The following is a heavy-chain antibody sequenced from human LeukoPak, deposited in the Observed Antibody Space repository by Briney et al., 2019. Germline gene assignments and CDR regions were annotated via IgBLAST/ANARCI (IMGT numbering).Heavy chain of an antibody. CDR2: IYYSGNT. Sequence: PSETLSLTCTVSGDSVSSGSSHWSWIRQPPGKGLEWIGYIYYSGNTNYNPSLKSRVTISVDTSKNQFSLKLSSVTAADTAVYYCARDLVYGSGVRHYYYYGMDVWGQGTTVTVSS. CDR1: GDSVSSGSSH. CDR3: ARDLVYGSGVRHYYYYGMDV. V-gene: IGHV4-61*01. J-gene: IGHJ6*02. D-gene: IGHD3-10*01.